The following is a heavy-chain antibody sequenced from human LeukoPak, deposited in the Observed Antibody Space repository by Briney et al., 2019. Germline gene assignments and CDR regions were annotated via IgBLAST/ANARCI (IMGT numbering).Heavy chain of an antibody. J-gene: IGHJ4*02. CDR1: GFTFSSYA. V-gene: IGHV3-23*01. Sequence: GGPLRLSCAASGFTFSSYAMSWVRQAPGKGLEWVSAISGSGGSTYYADSVKGRFTISRDNSKNTLYLQMNSLRAEDTAVYYCAKDVTYDFWSGYSKHFDYWGQGTLVTVSS. CDR2: ISGSGGST. CDR3: AKDVTYDFWSGYSKHFDY. D-gene: IGHD3-3*01.